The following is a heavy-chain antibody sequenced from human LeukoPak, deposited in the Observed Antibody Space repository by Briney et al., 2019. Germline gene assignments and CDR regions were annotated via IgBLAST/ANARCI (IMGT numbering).Heavy chain of an antibody. V-gene: IGHV3-15*01. CDR3: TTDLRGYSYGNQFDY. D-gene: IGHD5-18*01. Sequence: GGSLRLSCAASGFTFSDAWMSWVRQAPGKGLEWVGRIKSKTDGGTTDYAAPVKGRFTISRDDSKNTLYLQMNSLKTEDTAVYYCTTDLRGYSYGNQFDYWGQGTLVTVSS. CDR1: GFTFSDAW. J-gene: IGHJ4*02. CDR2: IKSKTDGGTT.